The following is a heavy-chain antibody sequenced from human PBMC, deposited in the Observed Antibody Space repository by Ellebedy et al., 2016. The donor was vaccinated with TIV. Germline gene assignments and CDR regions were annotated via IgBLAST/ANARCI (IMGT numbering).Heavy chain of an antibody. J-gene: IGHJ4*02. V-gene: IGHV1-69*13. CDR2: IIPIFGTA. CDR1: GGTFSSYA. CDR3: ARGPSVVWFGELAYFDY. Sequence: ASVKVSCKASGGTFSSYAISWVRQAPGQGLEWMGGIIPIFGTANYAQKFQGRVTITADESTSTAYMELSSLRSEDTAVYYCARGPSVVWFGELAYFDYWGQGTLVTVSS. D-gene: IGHD3-10*01.